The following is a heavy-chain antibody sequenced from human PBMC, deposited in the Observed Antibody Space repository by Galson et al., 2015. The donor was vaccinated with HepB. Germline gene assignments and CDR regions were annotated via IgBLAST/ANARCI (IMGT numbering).Heavy chain of an antibody. D-gene: IGHD2-8*01. CDR2: IIPIFGTA. Sequence: SVKVSCKASGGTFSSYAISWVRQAPGQGLEWMGGIIPIFGTANYAQKFQGRVTITADESTSTAYMELSSLRSEDTAVYYCARDRTGIVLMVYANPDYGMDVWGQGTTVTVSS. CDR3: ARDRTGIVLMVYANPDYGMDV. V-gene: IGHV1-69*13. J-gene: IGHJ6*02. CDR1: GGTFSSYA.